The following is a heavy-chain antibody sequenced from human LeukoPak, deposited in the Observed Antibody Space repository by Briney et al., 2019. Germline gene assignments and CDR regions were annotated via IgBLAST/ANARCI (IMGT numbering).Heavy chain of an antibody. D-gene: IGHD6-13*01. Sequence: GGSLRLSCAASGFTFSSYGMHWVRQAPGKGLEWVAVISYDGSNKYYADSVKGRFTISRDNSKNTLYLQMNSLRAEDTAVYYCAKDSHPSSWDVPGDEYFQHWGQGTLVTVSS. CDR1: GFTFSSYG. V-gene: IGHV3-30*18. CDR3: AKDSHPSSWDVPGDEYFQH. J-gene: IGHJ1*01. CDR2: ISYDGSNK.